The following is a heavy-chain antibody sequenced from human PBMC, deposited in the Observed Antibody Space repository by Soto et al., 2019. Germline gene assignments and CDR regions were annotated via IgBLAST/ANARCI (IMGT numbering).Heavy chain of an antibody. D-gene: IGHD3-10*01. CDR1: GDTFTSYD. V-gene: IGHV1-8*01. J-gene: IGHJ4*02. CDR3: AGARGGYTGSFYTDL. Sequence: QVRLVQSGAEVKKPGASVKVSCRTSGDTFTSYDVNWVRQATGQGLEWIGWMNPRSGNTGYAQRFQGRVAMTRYTSIGTAYMELSSLTSEDTAVYFCAGARGGYTGSFYTDLWGQGTLVTVSS. CDR2: MNPRSGNT.